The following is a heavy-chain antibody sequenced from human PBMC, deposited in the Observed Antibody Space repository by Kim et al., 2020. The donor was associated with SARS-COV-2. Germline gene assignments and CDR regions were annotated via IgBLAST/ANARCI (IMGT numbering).Heavy chain of an antibody. V-gene: IGHV3-15*01. CDR3: TTVFYFDSSGFALLPYYGMDV. Sequence: GGSLRLSCAASGVRLRNAGMSWVGQAPGKGLEWVGRIKSKTDGGTTDYAAPVKGRCTISRDDSKNTLYLQMNSLKTEDTAVYYCTTVFYFDSSGFALLPYYGMDVWGQGTTVTVS. J-gene: IGHJ6*02. CDR1: GVRLRNAG. D-gene: IGHD3-22*01. CDR2: IKSKTDGGTT.